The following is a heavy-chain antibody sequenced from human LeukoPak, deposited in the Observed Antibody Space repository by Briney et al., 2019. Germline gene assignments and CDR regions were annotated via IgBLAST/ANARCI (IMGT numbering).Heavy chain of an antibody. Sequence: PSETLSLTCAVSGYSISSGYYWGWIRQPPGKGLEWIGSIYHSGSTYYNPSLKSRATISVDTSKNQFSLKLSSVTAADTAVYYCARVWGNYDYVWGSYRYTPFDYWGQGTLVTVSS. J-gene: IGHJ4*02. V-gene: IGHV4-38-2*01. D-gene: IGHD3-16*02. CDR2: IYHSGST. CDR3: ARVWGNYDYVWGSYRYTPFDY. CDR1: GYSISSGYY.